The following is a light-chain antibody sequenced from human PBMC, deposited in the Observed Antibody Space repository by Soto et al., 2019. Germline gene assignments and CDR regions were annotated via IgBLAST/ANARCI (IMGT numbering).Light chain of an antibody. CDR3: QQYNNWWT. CDR2: GAS. CDR1: QSVSSN. J-gene: IGKJ1*01. V-gene: IGKV3-15*01. Sequence: EIVMTQSPATLSVSPGERATLSCRASQSVSSNLAWYQQKPGQAPRLLIYGASTRATCIPARFSGSGSGTEFPLTISSLQSEDFAVYYCQQYNNWWTFGQGTKVEIK.